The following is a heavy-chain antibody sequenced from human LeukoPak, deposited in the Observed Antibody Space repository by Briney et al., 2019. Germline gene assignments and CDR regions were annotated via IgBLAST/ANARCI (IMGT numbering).Heavy chain of an antibody. CDR3: AKDRELGRWLQLRTPFDY. D-gene: IGHD5-24*01. V-gene: IGHV3-30*02. CDR2: IRYDGSNK. CDR1: GFTFSSYG. J-gene: IGHJ4*02. Sequence: GGSLRLSXAASGFTFSSYGMHWVRQAPGKGLEWVAFIRYDGSNKYYADSVKGRFTIYRDNSKNTLYLQMNSLRAEDTAVYYCAKDRELGRWLQLRTPFDYWGQGTLVTVSS.